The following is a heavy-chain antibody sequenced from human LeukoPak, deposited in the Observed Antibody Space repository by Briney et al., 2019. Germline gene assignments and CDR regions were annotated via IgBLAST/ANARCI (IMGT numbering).Heavy chain of an antibody. D-gene: IGHD3-16*02. J-gene: IGHJ6*03. CDR2: ISSSSSTK. CDR3: XXXXXXXXXXXXXXXXYRPHYYYYYYMDV. Sequence: GGSLRLSCAASGFTFSTYDMNWVRQAPGKGLEWVSHISSSSSTKYYADSAKGRLTISRDNAKNSLYLQMNSMRVEDTAVYYGXXXXXXXXXXXXXXXXYRPHYYYYYYMDVGGKGTTVTISS. CDR1: GFTFSTYD. V-gene: IGHV3-48*01.